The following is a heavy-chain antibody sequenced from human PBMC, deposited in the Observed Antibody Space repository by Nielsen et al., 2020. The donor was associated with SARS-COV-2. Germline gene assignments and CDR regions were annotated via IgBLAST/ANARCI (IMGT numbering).Heavy chain of an antibody. J-gene: IGHJ6*02. CDR3: ARDGPLYDFWSGEPAQGGGMDV. V-gene: IGHV4-31*03. CDR1: GGSISSGGYY. D-gene: IGHD3-3*01. CDR2: IYYSGST. Sequence: SETLSLTCTVSGGSISSGGYYWSWIRQHPGKGLEWIGYIYYSGSTYYNPSLKSRVTISVDTSKNQFSLQLNSVTPEDTAVYYCARDGPLYDFWSGEPAQGGGMDVWGQGTTVTVSS.